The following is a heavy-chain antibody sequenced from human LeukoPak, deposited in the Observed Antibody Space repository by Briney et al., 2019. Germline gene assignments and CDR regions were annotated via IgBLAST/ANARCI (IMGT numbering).Heavy chain of an antibody. CDR2: INTDGSST. Sequence: GGSLRLSCAASGFTFSSYWMHWVRQAPGKGLVWVSRINTDGSSTSYADSVKGRFTISRDNAKNTLYLQMNSLRAEDTAVYYCARDNTAIFGVGGDAFDIWGQGTMVTVSS. CDR3: ARDNTAIFGVGGDAFDI. J-gene: IGHJ3*02. CDR1: GFTFSSYW. D-gene: IGHD3-3*01. V-gene: IGHV3-74*01.